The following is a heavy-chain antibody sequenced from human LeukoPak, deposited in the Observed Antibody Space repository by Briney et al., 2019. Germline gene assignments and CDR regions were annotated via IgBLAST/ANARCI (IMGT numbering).Heavy chain of an antibody. D-gene: IGHD6-6*01. J-gene: IGHJ4*02. CDR1: GFTFSSYA. CDR2: ISGSGGST. CDR3: ARRDSSIAASYYFDY. Sequence: GGSLRLSCAASGFTFSSYAMSWVRQAPGKGLEWVSAISGSGGSTYYADSVKGRFTISRDNAKNSLYLQMNSLRAEDTAVYYCARRDSSIAASYYFDYWGQGTLVTVSS. V-gene: IGHV3-23*01.